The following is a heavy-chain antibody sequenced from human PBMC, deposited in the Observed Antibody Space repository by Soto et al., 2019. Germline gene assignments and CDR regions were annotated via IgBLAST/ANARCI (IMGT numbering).Heavy chain of an antibody. D-gene: IGHD2-21*01. Sequence: QVQLQESGTGLVKTSETLSLTCNVSGASLTKSYWSWIRQPPGKGLEWIGNVFYSGTTRYNPSLKIRVARSVDTSKSHFSLRLSFVTAADTAVYYCASERIGEDYYYGMDVWGQGTTVTVSS. J-gene: IGHJ6*02. V-gene: IGHV4-59*01. CDR3: ASERIGEDYYYGMDV. CDR1: GASLTKSY. CDR2: VFYSGTT.